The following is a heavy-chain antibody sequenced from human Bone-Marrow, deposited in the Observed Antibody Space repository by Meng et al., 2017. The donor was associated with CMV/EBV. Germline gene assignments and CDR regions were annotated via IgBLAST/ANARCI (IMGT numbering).Heavy chain of an antibody. CDR1: GGSISRGGYY. J-gene: IGHJ4*02. Sequence: LTYTVSGGSISRGGYYWSWIRQHPGKGLEWIGYIYYSGSTYYNPSLKSRVTISVDTSKNQFSLKLSSVTAADTAVYYCARSGWTDFDYWGQGTLVTVSS. CDR3: ARSGWTDFDY. V-gene: IGHV4-31*03. CDR2: IYYSGST. D-gene: IGHD6-19*01.